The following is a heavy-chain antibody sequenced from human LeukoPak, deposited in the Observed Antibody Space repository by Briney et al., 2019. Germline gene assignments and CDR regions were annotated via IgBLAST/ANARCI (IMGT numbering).Heavy chain of an antibody. CDR3: ARSHDTSGYYQQFDN. J-gene: IGHJ4*02. CDR2: IYNSGST. Sequence: SETLSLTCTVSGGSISYHSWSWIRQPPGKGLEWIGYIYNSGSTNYNPSLKSRVTISVDTSKTQFSLKLTSVTAADTAVYYCARSHDTSGYYQQFDNWGQGTQVIVSP. CDR1: GGSISYHS. V-gene: IGHV4-59*11. D-gene: IGHD3-22*01.